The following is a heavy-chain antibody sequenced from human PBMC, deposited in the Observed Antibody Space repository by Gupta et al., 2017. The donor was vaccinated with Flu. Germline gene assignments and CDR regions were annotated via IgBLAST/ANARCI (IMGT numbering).Heavy chain of an antibody. CDR1: GFTFSSYA. CDR3: AKDRLRTTVVTPGHDY. J-gene: IGHJ4*02. Sequence: EVQLLESGGGLVQPGGSLRLSCAASGFTFSSYAMSWVRQAPGKGLEWVSAISGSGGSTYYADSVKGRFTISRDNSKNTLYLQMNSLRAEDTAVYYCAKDRLRTTVVTPGHDYWGQGTLVTVSS. D-gene: IGHD4-17*01. V-gene: IGHV3-23*01. CDR2: ISGSGGST.